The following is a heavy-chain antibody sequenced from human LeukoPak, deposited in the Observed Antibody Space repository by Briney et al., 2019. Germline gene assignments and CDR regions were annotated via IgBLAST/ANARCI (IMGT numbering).Heavy chain of an antibody. CDR2: ISGSGGST. Sequence: GGSLRLSCAASGFTFSSYAMSWVRQAPGKGLEWVSAISGSGGSTYYADSVKGRFTISRDNSKNTLYLQMNSLRAEDTAVYYCAKGYVAARSRSGDINDCGQGTLVTVSS. J-gene: IGHJ4*02. CDR3: AKGYVAARSRSGDIND. D-gene: IGHD6-6*01. CDR1: GFTFSSYA. V-gene: IGHV3-23*01.